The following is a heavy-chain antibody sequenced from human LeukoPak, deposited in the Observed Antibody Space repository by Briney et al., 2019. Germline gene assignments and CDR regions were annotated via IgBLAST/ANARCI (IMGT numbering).Heavy chain of an antibody. D-gene: IGHD3-10*01. V-gene: IGHV1-18*01. J-gene: IGHJ3*02. Sequence: ASVKVSCKASGYTFTSYGISWVRQAPGQGLEWMGWISAYNGNTNYAQKLQGRVTMTTDTSTSTAYMELRSLRPEDTALYYCVKEGDYYGSGSHRDAFDMWGQGTMVTVSS. CDR1: GYTFTSYG. CDR3: VKEGDYYGSGSHRDAFDM. CDR2: ISAYNGNT.